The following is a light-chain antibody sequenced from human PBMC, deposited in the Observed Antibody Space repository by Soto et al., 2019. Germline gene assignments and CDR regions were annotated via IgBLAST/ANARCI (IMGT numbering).Light chain of an antibody. V-gene: IGLV2-14*01. CDR2: EVT. Sequence: QSALTQPASVSASPGQSITISCTGTSSDVGGYNYVSWYQHHPDKAPKLIIYEVTNRPSGVSNRFSGSKSGNTVSLTISGLQTEDEADYFCSSYTNANTRVFGGGTKLTVL. CDR3: SSYTNANTRV. CDR1: SSDVGGYNY. J-gene: IGLJ3*02.